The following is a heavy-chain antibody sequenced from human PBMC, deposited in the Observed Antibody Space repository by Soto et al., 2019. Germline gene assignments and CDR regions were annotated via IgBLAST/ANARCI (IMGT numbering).Heavy chain of an antibody. CDR2: ISSSSSYI. CDR1: GSTFSSYS. Sequence: GGSLRLSCAASGSTFSSYSMNWVRQAPGKGLEWVSSISSSSSYIYYADSVKGRFTISRDNAKNSLYLQMNSLRAEDTAVYYCARSGGSYYGRDYFDYWGQGTLVTVSS. J-gene: IGHJ4*02. V-gene: IGHV3-21*01. CDR3: ARSGGSYYGRDYFDY. D-gene: IGHD1-26*01.